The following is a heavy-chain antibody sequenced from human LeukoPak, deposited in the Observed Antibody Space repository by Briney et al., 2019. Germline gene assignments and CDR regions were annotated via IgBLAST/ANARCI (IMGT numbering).Heavy chain of an antibody. CDR2: IYYSGST. V-gene: IGHV4-31*03. CDR1: GGSISSGGYY. D-gene: IGHD4-17*01. J-gene: IGHJ4*02. CDR3: AREGDYGDPAVADY. Sequence: SETLSLTCTVSGGSISSGGYYWSWIRQHPGKGLEWIGYIYYSGSTYYNPSLKSRVTISVDTSKNQFSLKLSSVTAADTAVYYCAREGDYGDPAVADYWGQGTLVTVSS.